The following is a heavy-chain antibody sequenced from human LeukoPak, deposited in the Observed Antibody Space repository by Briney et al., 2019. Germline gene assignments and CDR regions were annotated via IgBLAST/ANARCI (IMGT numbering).Heavy chain of an antibody. D-gene: IGHD3-22*01. CDR1: GFTFSTYW. V-gene: IGHV3-74*01. J-gene: IGHJ4*02. CDR2: INTDGSST. CDR3: TTGPARYYDSSGYPLY. Sequence: GGSLRLSCAASGFTFSTYWMHWVRQAPGKGLVWVSRINTDGSSTNYADSVKGRFTISRDNAKNTLYLQMNSLKTEDTAVYYCTTGPARYYDSSGYPLYWGQGTLVTVSS.